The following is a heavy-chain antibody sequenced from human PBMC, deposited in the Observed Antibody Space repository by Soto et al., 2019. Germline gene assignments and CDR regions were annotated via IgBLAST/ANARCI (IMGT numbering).Heavy chain of an antibody. CDR1: VFTFSSYG. Sequence: QVQLVESGGGVVQPGRSLRLSCAASVFTFSSYGMHWVRQAPGKGLEWVAVISYDGSNKYYADSVKVRFTNSRDTSKNTVYLQMSGLRPEDRAVYYCEKDKYFGEYDRSHFDDWGQGTMVTVFS. CDR3: EKDKYFGEYDRSHFDD. J-gene: IGHJ4*02. D-gene: IGHD3-10*01. V-gene: IGHV3-30*18. CDR2: ISYDGSNK.